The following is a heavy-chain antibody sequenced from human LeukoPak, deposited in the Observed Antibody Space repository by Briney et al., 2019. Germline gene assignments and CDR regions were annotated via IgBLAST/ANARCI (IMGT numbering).Heavy chain of an antibody. CDR3: ARDPYESSGYYFQGYYYYGMDV. J-gene: IGHJ6*02. Sequence: SGGSLRLSCAASGFTFSDYYMSWIRQAPGKGLEWVSYISSSGSTIYYADSVKGRFTISRDNAKNSLYLQMNSLRAEDTAVYYCARDPYESSGYYFQGYYYYGMDVWGQGTTVTVSS. CDR1: GFTFSDYY. V-gene: IGHV3-11*01. D-gene: IGHD3-22*01. CDR2: ISSSGSTI.